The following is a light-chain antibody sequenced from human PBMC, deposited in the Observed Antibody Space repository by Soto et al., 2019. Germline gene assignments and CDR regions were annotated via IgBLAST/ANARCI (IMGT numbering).Light chain of an antibody. CDR1: RTVDGNY. V-gene: IGKV3-20*01. CDR3: QQYSASPRT. Sequence: PGERATLSCRASRTVDGNYLAWYHQKPGQPPRLLIPSASTRAPGIPDRFSASGAGTDFTLTISRLEPEDSAVYYCQQYSASPRTFGPGTKVDIK. CDR2: SAS. J-gene: IGKJ3*01.